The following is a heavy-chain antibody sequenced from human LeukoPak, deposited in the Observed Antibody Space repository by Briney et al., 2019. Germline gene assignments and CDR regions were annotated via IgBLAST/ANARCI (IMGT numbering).Heavy chain of an antibody. V-gene: IGHV1-2*02. CDR3: ARDQGERLGYFDL. CDR2: INPNSGGT. D-gene: IGHD1-26*01. J-gene: IGHJ2*01. Sequence: GASVKVSCKASGYTFTGYYMHWVRQAPGQGLEWMGWINPNSGGTNYAQKFQGRVTMTRDTSISTAYMELSRLRSDDTAVYYCARDQGERLGYFDLWGRGTLVTVSS. CDR1: GYTFTGYY.